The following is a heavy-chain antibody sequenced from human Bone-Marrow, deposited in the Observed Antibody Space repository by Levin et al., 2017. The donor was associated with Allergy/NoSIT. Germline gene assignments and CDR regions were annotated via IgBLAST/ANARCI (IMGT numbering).Heavy chain of an antibody. J-gene: IGHJ4*02. CDR1: GASLSRHF. D-gene: IGHD5-12*01. CDR2: ISKGGSS. V-gene: IGHV4-59*11. CDR3: ARDAGYSGFNFDY. Sequence: SETLSLTCSVSGASLSRHFWSWIRQPPGKGLEWIGYISKGGSSTYNPSLKSRVIISEDTSKNQVSLTLTSVNTADTAVYFCARDAGYSGFNFDYWGQGILVTVSS.